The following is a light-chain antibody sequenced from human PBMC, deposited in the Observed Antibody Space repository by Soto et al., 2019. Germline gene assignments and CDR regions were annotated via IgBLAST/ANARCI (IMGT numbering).Light chain of an antibody. V-gene: IGLV2-14*01. J-gene: IGLJ1*01. CDR2: EVS. Sequence: QSAPTQPASVSGSPGQSITISCTGSNSDIGTYNYVSWYQQLPGKAPKLVISEVSNRPSGISGRFSGSKSGNAASLTISGLQAEDEATYYCSSYTSTSTLYVFGPGTKLTVL. CDR1: NSDIGTYNY. CDR3: SSYTSTSTLYV.